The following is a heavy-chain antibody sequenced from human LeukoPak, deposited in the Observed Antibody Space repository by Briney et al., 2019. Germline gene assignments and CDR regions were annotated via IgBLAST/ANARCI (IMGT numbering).Heavy chain of an antibody. D-gene: IGHD3-10*01. J-gene: IGHJ4*02. CDR3: AKRNTMIRGGPSFDY. V-gene: IGHV3-23*03. Sequence: PGGSLRLSCIGSGFPLSSYAMNWVRQAPGKGLEWVSIIFGAGKNTTYYADSVKGRFTVSRDNSKNTLYLQMTNLRPEDTAKYYCAKRNTMIRGGPSFDYWGQGILVAVSS. CDR1: GFPLSSYA. CDR2: IFGAGKNTT.